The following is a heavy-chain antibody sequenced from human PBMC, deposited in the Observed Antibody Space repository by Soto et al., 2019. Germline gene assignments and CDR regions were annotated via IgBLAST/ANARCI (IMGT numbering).Heavy chain of an antibody. CDR2: ISAYNGNT. V-gene: IGHV1-18*01. J-gene: IGHJ4*02. Sequence: VASVKVSCKASGYTFTSYGITWVRQAPGQGLEWMGWISAYNGNTNYAQKLQGRVTMTTDTSTTTAYMELRSLRSDDTAVYYCARAGAARSLDYWGQGTLVTVSS. D-gene: IGHD6-6*01. CDR3: ARAGAARSLDY. CDR1: GYTFTSYG.